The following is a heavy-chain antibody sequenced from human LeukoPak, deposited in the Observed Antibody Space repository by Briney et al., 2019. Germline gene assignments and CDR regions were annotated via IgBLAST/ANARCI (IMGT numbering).Heavy chain of an antibody. Sequence: GGSLRLSCAASGFTFSSYGMHWVRQAPGKGLEWVAVISYDVRNKYYADSVKGRFTISRDNSKNTLYLQMNSLRAEDTAVYYCAKDLGYGWGDTSNYYYYGMDVWGQGTTVTVSS. CDR1: GFTFSSYG. CDR2: ISYDVRNK. D-gene: IGHD3-16*01. J-gene: IGHJ6*02. CDR3: AKDLGYGWGDTSNYYYYGMDV. V-gene: IGHV3-30*18.